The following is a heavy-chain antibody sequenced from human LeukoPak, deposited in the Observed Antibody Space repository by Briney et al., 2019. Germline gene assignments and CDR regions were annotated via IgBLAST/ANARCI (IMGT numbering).Heavy chain of an antibody. CDR1: GFTFSSYS. J-gene: IGHJ4*02. V-gene: IGHV3-66*01. D-gene: IGHD1-14*01. CDR2: IYSDGST. CDR3: ARSLKWTGLFDY. Sequence: GGSLRLSCAASGFTFSSYSMNWVRQAPGKGLGWVSVIYSDGSTYYADSVKGRFTISRDNSKNTLYLQMNSLRAEDTAVYYCARSLKWTGLFDYWGQGTLVTVSS.